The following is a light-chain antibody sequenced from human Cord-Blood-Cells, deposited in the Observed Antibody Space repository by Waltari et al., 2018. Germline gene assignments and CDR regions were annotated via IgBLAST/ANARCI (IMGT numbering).Light chain of an antibody. CDR3: QQYGSSLFT. J-gene: IGKJ3*01. CDR1: QSVSSSY. Sequence: EIVLTQSPGTLSLSPGERATLSCRASQSVSSSYLAWYQQKPVQAPRLLIYGASSRATGIPDRFSGSGSGTDFTLTISRLEPEDFAVYYCQQYGSSLFTVGPGTKVDIK. CDR2: GAS. V-gene: IGKV3-20*01.